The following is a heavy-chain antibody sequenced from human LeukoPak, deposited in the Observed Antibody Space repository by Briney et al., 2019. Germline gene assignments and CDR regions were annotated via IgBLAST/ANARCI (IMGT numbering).Heavy chain of an antibody. CDR1: GFTFDTYT. CDR3: ARDAWSGVR. D-gene: IGHD3-3*01. CDR2: TWSDGSNS. Sequence: PGGSLRLSCAASGFTFDTYTMHSVRQAPGKGLEWVALTWSDGSNSGYVESVKGRFTISRDNSKNTVSLQMNSLRAEDTAVYYCARDAWSGVRWGQGTLVTVSS. J-gene: IGHJ4*02. V-gene: IGHV3-33*01.